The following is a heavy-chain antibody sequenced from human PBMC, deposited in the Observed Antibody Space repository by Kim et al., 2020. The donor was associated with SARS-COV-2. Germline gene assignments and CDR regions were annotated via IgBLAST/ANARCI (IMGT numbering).Heavy chain of an antibody. Sequence: GGSLRLSCAASGFTFSNYAFHWVRQAPGKGLEWMAVISYDGKVTHYADSVKGRFTISRDSSQNTLYLQMNRLTADDTAVYYCARDPIRGAPDYLDYWGMGTLVIVSS. CDR1: GFTFSNYA. CDR2: ISYDGKVT. J-gene: IGHJ4*02. V-gene: IGHV3-30*04. D-gene: IGHD3-10*01. CDR3: ARDPIRGAPDYLDY.